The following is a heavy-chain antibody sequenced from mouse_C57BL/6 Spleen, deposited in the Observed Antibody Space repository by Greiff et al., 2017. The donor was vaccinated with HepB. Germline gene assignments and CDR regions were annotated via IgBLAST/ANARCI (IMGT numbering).Heavy chain of an antibody. CDR2: INPSSGYT. D-gene: IGHD2-5*01. J-gene: IGHJ4*01. Sequence: VQLQQSGAELAKPGASVKLSCKASGYTFTSYWMHWVKQRPGQGLEWIGYINPSSGYTKYNQKFKDKATLTADKSSSTAYMQLSSLTYEDSAVYYCARPYSNLFYAMDYWGQGTSVTVSS. CDR1: GYTFTSYW. CDR3: ARPYSNLFYAMDY. V-gene: IGHV1-7*01.